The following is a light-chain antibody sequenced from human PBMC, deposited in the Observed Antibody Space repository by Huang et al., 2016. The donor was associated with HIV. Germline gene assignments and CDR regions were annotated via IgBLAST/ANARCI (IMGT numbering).Light chain of an antibody. CDR3: QHSYSTPRPT. CDR2: AAS. CDR1: QSISSY. Sequence: DIQMTQSPSSLSASVGDRVTITCRASQSISSYLNWYQQKPGKDPKLLIYAASSLQSGFPASFSGSGSGTDFTLTITSLQPEDFATYYCQHSYSTPRPTFGPGTKVDIK. V-gene: IGKV1-39*01. J-gene: IGKJ3*01.